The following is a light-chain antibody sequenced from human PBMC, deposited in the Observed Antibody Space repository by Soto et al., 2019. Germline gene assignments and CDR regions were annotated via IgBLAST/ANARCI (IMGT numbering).Light chain of an antibody. CDR3: LQYASPLYT. CDR1: QSLSSSF. Sequence: VLTQSPGTLSLSPGERATLSCRASQSLSSSFLAWYQKKPGLAPRLLLYGASNRATGTPDRFSGSGSGTDFTLSISRLEPDDFAVYFCLQYASPLYTFGQGTKLEIK. J-gene: IGKJ2*01. CDR2: GAS. V-gene: IGKV3-20*01.